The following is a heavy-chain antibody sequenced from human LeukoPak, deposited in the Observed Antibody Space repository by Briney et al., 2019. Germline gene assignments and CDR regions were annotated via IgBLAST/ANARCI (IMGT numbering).Heavy chain of an antibody. Sequence: SQTLSLTCAISGDSVSSNSAAWNWIRQSPSRGLEWLGRTFYRSKWYNDYAVSVKSRITIDPDTSKNQFSLQLNSVTPEDTAVYYCARAPAGSSWPANFDYWGQGTLVTVSP. CDR1: GDSVSSNSAA. J-gene: IGHJ4*02. CDR2: TFYRSKWYN. V-gene: IGHV6-1*01. CDR3: ARAPAGSSWPANFDY. D-gene: IGHD6-13*01.